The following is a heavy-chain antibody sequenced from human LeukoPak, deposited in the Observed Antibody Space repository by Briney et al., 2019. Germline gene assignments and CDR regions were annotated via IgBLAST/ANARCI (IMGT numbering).Heavy chain of an antibody. CDR2: ISSSSSYI. J-gene: IGHJ4*02. CDR3: AREGIQLWPDY. D-gene: IGHD5-18*01. Sequence: GGSLRLSCAASGFTFSSYSMNWVRQAPGKGLEWVSSISSSSSYIYYADSVKGRFAISRDNAKNSLYLQMNSLRAEDTAVYYCAREGIQLWPDYWGQGTLVTVSS. V-gene: IGHV3-21*01. CDR1: GFTFSSYS.